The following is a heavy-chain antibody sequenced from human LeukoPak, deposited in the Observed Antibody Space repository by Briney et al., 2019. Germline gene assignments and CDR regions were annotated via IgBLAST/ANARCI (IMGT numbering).Heavy chain of an antibody. CDR3: ARDDPYSSFDY. J-gene: IGHJ4*02. D-gene: IGHD6-13*01. Sequence: SETLSLTCTVSGGSIRGSNYYWGWIRHTPGKGLEWIGSIYFSGTTHYNPSLKSRVTISVDTSEDQFSLILTSVTAADTAVYYCARDDPYSSFDYWGQGTLVTVSS. CDR1: GGSIRGSNYY. V-gene: IGHV4-39*07. CDR2: IYFSGTT.